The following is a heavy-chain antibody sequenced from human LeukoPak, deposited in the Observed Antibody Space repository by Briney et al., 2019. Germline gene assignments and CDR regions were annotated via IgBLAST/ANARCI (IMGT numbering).Heavy chain of an antibody. D-gene: IGHD6-19*01. J-gene: IGHJ5*02. CDR1: GYTFTSYG. V-gene: IGHV1-18*01. Sequence: ASVKVSCKASGYTFTSYGISWVRQAPGQGLEWMGWISAYNGNTNYAQKLQGRVIMTTDTSTSTAYMELRSLRSDDTAVYYCAREAAVAGTLGWFDPWGQGTLVTVSS. CDR2: ISAYNGNT. CDR3: AREAAVAGTLGWFDP.